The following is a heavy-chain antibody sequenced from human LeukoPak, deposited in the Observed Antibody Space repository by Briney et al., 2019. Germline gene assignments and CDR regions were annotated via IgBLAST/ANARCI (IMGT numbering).Heavy chain of an antibody. D-gene: IGHD3-10*01. CDR2: INYSGST. CDR1: GGSISSSSYY. CDR3: ARHEARLRGFYGSGSYYLGWFDP. V-gene: IGHV4-39*01. Sequence: SETLSLTCTVSGGSISSSSYYWGWIRQPPGKGLEWIGSINYSGSTYYNPSLKSRVTISVDTSKNQFSLKLSSVTAADTAVYYCARHEARLRGFYGSGSYYLGWFDPWGQGTLVTVSS. J-gene: IGHJ5*02.